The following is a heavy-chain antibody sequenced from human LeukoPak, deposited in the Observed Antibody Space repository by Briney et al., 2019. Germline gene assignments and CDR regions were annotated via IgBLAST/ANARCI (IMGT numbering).Heavy chain of an antibody. CDR1: GFTFSSYG. J-gene: IGHJ6*03. V-gene: IGHV3-30*03. D-gene: IGHD1-26*01. Sequence: GGSLRLSCAASGFTFSSYGMHWVRQAPGKGLEWVAVISYDGSNKYYADSVKGRFTISRDNSKNTLYLQMNSLRAEDTAVYYCARDPYSGSYGNEYYYYIDVWGKGTTVTISS. CDR3: ARDPYSGSYGNEYYYYIDV. CDR2: ISYDGSNK.